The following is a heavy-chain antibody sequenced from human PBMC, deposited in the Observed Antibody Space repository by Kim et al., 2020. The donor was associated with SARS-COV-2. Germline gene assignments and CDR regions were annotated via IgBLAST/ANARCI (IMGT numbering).Heavy chain of an antibody. Sequence: ASVKVSCKASGYTFTSYYMHWVRQAPGQGLEWMGIINPSGGSTSYAQKFQGRVTMTRDTSTSTVYMELSSLRSEDTAVYYCARGLSHYGTRAPYGEEPSWYYGMDVWGQGTTVTVSS. D-gene: IGHD4-17*01. CDR1: GYTFTSYY. CDR2: INPSGGST. CDR3: ARGLSHYGTRAPYGEEPSWYYGMDV. J-gene: IGHJ6*02. V-gene: IGHV1-46*01.